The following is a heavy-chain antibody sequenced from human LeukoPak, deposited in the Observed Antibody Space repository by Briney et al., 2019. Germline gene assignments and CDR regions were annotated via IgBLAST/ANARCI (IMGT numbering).Heavy chain of an antibody. CDR3: ARHPWGIKVADY. V-gene: IGHV5-51*01. D-gene: IGHD3-16*01. J-gene: IGHJ4*02. CDR2: IYPGDSEP. CDR1: GYSFTSNW. Sequence: GESLKISCKGSGYSFTSNWIGWVRQMPGKGLEWMGIIYPGDSEPTYSPSFPGQVTISADKSITTAYLQWDSLKASDTAMYYCARHPWGIKVADYWGQGTLVTVSS.